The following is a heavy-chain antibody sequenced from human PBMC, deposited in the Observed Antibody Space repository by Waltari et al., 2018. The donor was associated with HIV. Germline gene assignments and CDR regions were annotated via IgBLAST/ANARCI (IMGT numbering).Heavy chain of an antibody. CDR2: ISSSGSTI. D-gene: IGHD1-26*01. J-gene: IGHJ4*02. CDR1: GFTFSSYS. Sequence: EVQLVESGGGLVQPGGSLRLSCAASGFTFSSYSMNWVRQAPGKGLVWVSYISSSGSTIYYADSVRGRFSISRDNAKNSLYLQLNSLRAEDTAVYYCARDYSGTYADFDYWGQGTLVTVSS. CDR3: ARDYSGTYADFDY. V-gene: IGHV3-48*01.